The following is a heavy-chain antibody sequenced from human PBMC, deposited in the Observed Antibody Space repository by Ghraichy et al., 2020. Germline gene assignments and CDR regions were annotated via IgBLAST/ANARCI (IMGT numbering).Heavy chain of an antibody. V-gene: IGHV3-23*01. D-gene: IGHD5-24*01. CDR3: AKDGGGDGYTSYVVDIDY. J-gene: IGHJ4*02. CDR2: ISASGGAT. CDR1: GFSFNTFA. Sequence: GGSLRLSCAASGFSFNTFAMDWVRQSPGKGLEWVSTISASGGATYYADSMKGRFTISRDNSKNTLYLQMNSLIAEDMAVYYCAKDGGGDGYTSYVVDIDYWGQGTLVTVPP.